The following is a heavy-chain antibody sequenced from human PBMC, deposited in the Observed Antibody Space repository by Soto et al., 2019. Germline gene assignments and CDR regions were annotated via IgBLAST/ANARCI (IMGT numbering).Heavy chain of an antibody. J-gene: IGHJ4*02. V-gene: IGHV4-38-2*01. CDR2: IYLGGTT. CDR1: GYSITSSSF. CDR3: ARPRPNFGAVDS. D-gene: IGHD3-10*01. Sequence: QVKLQESGPGLVKPSETLSLTCAVSGYSITSSSFWGWIRQPPGKGLEWIGSIYLGGTTYYDPSLKSRVTISVDTSRNEFSLRLTSVTAADTAVYYCARPRPNFGAVDSWGQGTLVTVST.